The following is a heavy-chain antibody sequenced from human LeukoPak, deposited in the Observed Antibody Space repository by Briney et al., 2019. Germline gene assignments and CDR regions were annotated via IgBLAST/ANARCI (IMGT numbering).Heavy chain of an antibody. CDR2: ISGSGGST. CDR3: ADMYYDILTGQD. J-gene: IGHJ4*02. CDR1: GFTFNNYV. Sequence: GGSLRLSCAASGFTFNNYVMNWVRQTPGKGLEWVSAISGSGGSTYYADSVKGRFTISRDNSKNTLYLQMNSLRAEDTAVYYCADMYYDILTGQDWGQGTLVTVSS. V-gene: IGHV3-23*01. D-gene: IGHD3-9*01.